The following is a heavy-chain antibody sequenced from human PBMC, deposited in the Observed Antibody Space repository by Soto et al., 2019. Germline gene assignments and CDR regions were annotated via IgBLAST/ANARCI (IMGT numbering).Heavy chain of an antibody. CDR3: ARDRGAGYIDY. CDR1: GFSFTNYG. D-gene: IGHD1-26*01. J-gene: IGHJ4*02. CDR2: ISAYNGNT. Sequence: ASVKVSCKASGFSFTNYGFSWVRQAPGQGLEWMGWISAYNGNTNYAQNFQGRVTMTTDTSATTAYMELRSLRCDDMAVYYCARDRGAGYIDYWGQGTLVTVSS. V-gene: IGHV1-18*03.